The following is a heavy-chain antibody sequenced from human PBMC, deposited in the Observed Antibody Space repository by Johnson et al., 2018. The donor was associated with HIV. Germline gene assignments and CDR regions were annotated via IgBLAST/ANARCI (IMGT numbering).Heavy chain of an antibody. D-gene: IGHD6-13*01. CDR3: AREGEGYSSSWYDAFDI. CDR1: GFTFSSYA. Sequence: QVQLVESGGGVVQPGRSLRLSCAASGFTFSSYAMHWVRQAPGKGLEWVAVISNDGSNKYYAASVRGRFTISRDNSKNTLYLQMNSLRAEDTAVYYCAREGEGYSSSWYDAFDIWGQGTMVTVSS. J-gene: IGHJ3*02. CDR2: ISNDGSNK. V-gene: IGHV3-30*04.